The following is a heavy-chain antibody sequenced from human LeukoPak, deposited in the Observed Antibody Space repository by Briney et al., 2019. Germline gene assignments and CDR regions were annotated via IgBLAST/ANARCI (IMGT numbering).Heavy chain of an antibody. Sequence: GGSLRLSCAASGFTLSSHWMYWVRQAPGKGLVWVSRISVDGNTIDYADSVKGRFTISRDNAENTLYLQMDSLRDEDTAVYYCVRDSSGSYWGQGTLVTVSS. CDR1: GFTLSSHW. D-gene: IGHD6-19*01. CDR2: ISVDGNTI. J-gene: IGHJ4*02. V-gene: IGHV3-74*01. CDR3: VRDSSGSY.